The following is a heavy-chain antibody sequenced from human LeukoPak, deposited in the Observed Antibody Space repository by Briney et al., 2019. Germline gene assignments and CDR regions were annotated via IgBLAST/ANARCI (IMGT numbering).Heavy chain of an antibody. CDR3: ASDKDPTAAGSNFDY. V-gene: IGHV4-61*02. Sequence: SQTLSLTCTVSGGSISSGSYYWSWIRQPAGKGLEWIGRIYTSGSTNYNPSLKSRVTISVDPSKNQFSLKLSSVTAADTAAYYCASDKDPTAAGSNFDYWGQGTLVTVSS. D-gene: IGHD6-13*01. CDR2: IYTSGST. CDR1: GGSISSGSYY. J-gene: IGHJ4*02.